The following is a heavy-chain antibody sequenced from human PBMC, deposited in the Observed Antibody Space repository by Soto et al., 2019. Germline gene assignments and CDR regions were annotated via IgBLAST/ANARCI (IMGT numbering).Heavy chain of an antibody. CDR2: INHSGST. V-gene: IGHV4-34*01. D-gene: IGHD3-9*01. CDR1: GGSFSDYY. CDR3: ARGISVMDAPDKYFFDS. J-gene: IGHJ4*02. Sequence: SETLSLTCAVYGGSFSDYYWTWIRQPPEKGLEWIGEINHSGSTNQNPSLKSRVSISADTSKNQFSLKLRSVTAADTAVYYCARGISVMDAPDKYFFDSWSLGTLVTVS.